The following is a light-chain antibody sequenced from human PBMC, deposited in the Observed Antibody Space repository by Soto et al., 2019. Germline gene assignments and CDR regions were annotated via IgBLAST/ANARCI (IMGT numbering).Light chain of an antibody. V-gene: IGKV3-15*01. J-gene: IGKJ1*01. Sequence: EVVMTQSPATLSVSPGETATLSCRASQSVRTYLAWYQQQPGQAPRLLIYAASTRATGIPARFSGGGSGTEYTLTISSLQSEDFATYYCLQYSELRTFGQGSKPEIK. CDR1: QSVRTY. CDR2: AAS. CDR3: LQYSELRT.